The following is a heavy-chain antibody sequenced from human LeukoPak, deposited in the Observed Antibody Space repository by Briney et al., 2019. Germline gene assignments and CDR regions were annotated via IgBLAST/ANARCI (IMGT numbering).Heavy chain of an antibody. J-gene: IGHJ4*02. V-gene: IGHV3-49*03. CDR2: IRSKAYGGTT. Sequence: GGSLRLSCTASGFTFGDYAMSWFRQAPGKGLEWVGFIRSKAYGGTTEYAASVKGRFTISRDDSKSIAYLQMNSLKTEDTAVYYCTRGRGSGWYLAVVIPSDYWGQGTLVTVSS. CDR3: TRGRGSGWYLAVVIPSDY. CDR1: GFTFGDYA. D-gene: IGHD6-19*01.